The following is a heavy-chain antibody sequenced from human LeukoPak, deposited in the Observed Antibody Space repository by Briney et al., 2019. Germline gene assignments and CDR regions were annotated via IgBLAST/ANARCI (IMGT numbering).Heavy chain of an antibody. CDR1: GYTFTSYD. D-gene: IGHD6-13*01. CDR3: ASRYSRSLSDY. CDR2: INPNSGGT. J-gene: IGHJ4*02. Sequence: ASVKVSCKASGYTFTSYDINWVRQAPGQGLEWMGWINPNSGGTNYAQKFQGRVTMTRDTSISTAYMELSRLRSDDTAVYYCASRYSRSLSDYWGQGTLVTVSS. V-gene: IGHV1-2*02.